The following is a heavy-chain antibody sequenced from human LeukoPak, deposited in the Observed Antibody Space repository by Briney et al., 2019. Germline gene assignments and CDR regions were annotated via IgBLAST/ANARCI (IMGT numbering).Heavy chain of an antibody. CDR2: IRYDGSNK. Sequence: PGGSLRLSCAASGFTFSSYSMNWVRQAPGKGLEWVAFIRYDGSNKYYADSVKGRFTISRDNSKNTLYLQMNSLRAEDTAVYYCAKDFQAVAIIDYRGQGTLVTVSS. J-gene: IGHJ4*02. CDR3: AKDFQAVAIIDY. V-gene: IGHV3-30*02. D-gene: IGHD6-19*01. CDR1: GFTFSSYS.